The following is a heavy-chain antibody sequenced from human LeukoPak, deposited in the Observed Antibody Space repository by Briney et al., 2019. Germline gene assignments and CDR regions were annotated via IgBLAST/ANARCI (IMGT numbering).Heavy chain of an antibody. CDR2: INPNSGGT. Sequence: ASVKVSCKASGYTFTGYYMHWVRQAPGQGLEWMGWINPNSGGTNYAQKFQGRVTMTRDTSISTAYVELSKLRSDDTAVYYCARGVTARGFYYYMDVWGKGTTVTISS. V-gene: IGHV1-2*02. J-gene: IGHJ6*03. CDR1: GYTFTGYY. CDR3: ARGVTARGFYYYMDV. D-gene: IGHD2-21*02.